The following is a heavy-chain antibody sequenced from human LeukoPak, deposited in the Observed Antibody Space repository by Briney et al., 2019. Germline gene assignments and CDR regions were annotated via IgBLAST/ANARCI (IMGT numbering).Heavy chain of an antibody. Sequence: SETLSLTCTVSGGSISSYYWSWIRQPPGKGLEWIGRIYTSGSTNYNPSLKSRVTMSVDTSKNQFSLKLSSVTAADTAVYYCASSGSYALMDYWGQGTLVTVSS. J-gene: IGHJ4*02. V-gene: IGHV4-4*07. D-gene: IGHD1-26*01. CDR3: ASSGSYALMDY. CDR2: IYTSGST. CDR1: GGSISSYY.